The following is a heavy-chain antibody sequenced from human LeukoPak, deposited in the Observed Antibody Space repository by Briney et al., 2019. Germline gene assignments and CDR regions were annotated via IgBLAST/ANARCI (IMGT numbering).Heavy chain of an antibody. Sequence: SVKVSCKASGGTFSSYAISWVRQAPGQGLEWMGGIIPIFGTANYAQKFQGRVTITADESTSTAYMELSSLRSEDTAVYYCAREDVVKRDTAMEYYYYGMDVWGQGTTVTVSS. J-gene: IGHJ6*02. CDR3: AREDVVKRDTAMEYYYYGMDV. CDR2: IIPIFGTA. CDR1: GGTFSSYA. V-gene: IGHV1-69*13. D-gene: IGHD5-18*01.